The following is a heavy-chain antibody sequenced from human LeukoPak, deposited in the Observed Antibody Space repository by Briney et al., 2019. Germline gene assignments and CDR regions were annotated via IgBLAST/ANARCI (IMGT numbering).Heavy chain of an antibody. V-gene: IGHV4-39*07. CDR2: IYYRGST. Sequence: SDTLSLTCSVSGGSISSSVHYWAWIRQPPGKGLEWIAFIYYRGSTYYNPSLKSRGTISQETSKNQISLEPTSVTAADTAVYYCASVRWSSDAWFDPWGQGTLVTVSS. CDR3: ASVRWSSDAWFDP. CDR1: GGSISSSVHY. J-gene: IGHJ5*02. D-gene: IGHD4-23*01.